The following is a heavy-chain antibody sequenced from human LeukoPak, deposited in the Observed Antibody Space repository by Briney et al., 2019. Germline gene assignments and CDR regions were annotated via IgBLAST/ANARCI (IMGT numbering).Heavy chain of an antibody. CDR2: IYYSGST. J-gene: IGHJ2*01. CDR1: GGSITTSSYY. V-gene: IGHV4-39*01. Sequence: KPSETLSLTCTVSGGSITTSSYYWGWIRQPPGKGLEWIGIIYYSGSTYYNPSLKGRVTIPVDTSKNQFSLKLSSVTAADTAVYYCARAFRARYFDLWGRGTLVTVSS. CDR3: ARAFRARYFDL. D-gene: IGHD2/OR15-2a*01.